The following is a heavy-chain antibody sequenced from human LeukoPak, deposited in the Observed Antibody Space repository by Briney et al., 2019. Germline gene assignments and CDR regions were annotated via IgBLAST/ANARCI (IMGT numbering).Heavy chain of an antibody. J-gene: IGHJ4*02. D-gene: IGHD6-13*01. CDR3: ARPRDSGWSKTWDY. V-gene: IGHV1-8*01. CDR1: GYTFSNYD. Sequence: GASVKVSCKASGYTFSNYDINWVRQATGQGLEWMGWMNPNSGNTGYAQKLQGRVTMTRNTSINTAYMELSSLRSEDTAVYYCARPRDSGWSKTWDYWGQGTLVTVSS. CDR2: MNPNSGNT.